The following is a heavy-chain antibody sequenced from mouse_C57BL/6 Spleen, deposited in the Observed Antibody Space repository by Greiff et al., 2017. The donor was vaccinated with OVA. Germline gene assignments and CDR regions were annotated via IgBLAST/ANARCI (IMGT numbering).Heavy chain of an antibody. D-gene: IGHD1-1*01. CDR2: INPNNGGT. J-gene: IGHJ4*01. V-gene: IGHV1-18*01. CDR1: GYTFTDYN. Sequence: EVQLQQSGPELVKPGASVKIPCKASGYTFTDYNMDWVKQSHGKSLEWIGDINPNNGGTIYNQKFKGKATLTVDKSSSTAYMELRSLTSEDTAVYYCARFPYYGSSYAMDDWGQGTSVTVSS. CDR3: ARFPYYGSSYAMDD.